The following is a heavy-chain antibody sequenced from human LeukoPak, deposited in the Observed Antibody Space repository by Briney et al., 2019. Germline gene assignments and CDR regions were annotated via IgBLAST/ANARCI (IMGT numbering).Heavy chain of an antibody. CDR3: ARRPTALGIIVGAPADAFDI. CDR2: INHSGST. V-gene: IGHV4-30-2*01. J-gene: IGHJ3*02. D-gene: IGHD1-26*01. CDR1: GGSISSGGYY. Sequence: PSQTLSLTCTVSGGSISSGGYYWSWIRQPPGKGLEWIGYINHSGSTNYNPSLKSRVIISVDTSKNQFSLKLSSVTAADTAVYYCARRPTALGIIVGAPADAFDIWGQGTMVTVSS.